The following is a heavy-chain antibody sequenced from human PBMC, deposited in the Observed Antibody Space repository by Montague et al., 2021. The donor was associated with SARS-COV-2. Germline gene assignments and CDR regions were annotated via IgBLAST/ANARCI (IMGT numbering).Heavy chain of an antibody. CDR2: TYYRFKWYN. J-gene: IGHJ4*02. CDR1: GDSVSSNIAT. CDR3: ARIPVGSKYYFDF. D-gene: IGHD2-2*01. Sequence: CAISGDSVSSNIATWNWIRQSPSRGLEWLGRTYYRFKWYNDYAEXVKSRITIDPNTSKHQFSLHLNSVTPEDTAVYYCARIPVGSKYYFDFWGQGTLVTVSS. V-gene: IGHV6-1*01.